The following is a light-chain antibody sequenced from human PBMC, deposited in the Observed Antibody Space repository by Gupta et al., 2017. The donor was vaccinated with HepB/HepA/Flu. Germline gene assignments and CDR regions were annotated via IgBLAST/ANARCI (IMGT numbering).Light chain of an antibody. Sequence: SALTQAASVSGSPGQSITISCTGTSSDVGGYNYVSWYQQHPGKAPNLSSDDVSNRPSGVPNRFAGSSAAKTDYPTTLGLPAEDEADDDDNYSTTSSNHGVFGTGTKLTVL. CDR2: DVS. J-gene: IGLJ1*01. CDR1: SSDVGGYNY. V-gene: IGLV2-14*01. CDR3: NYSTTSSNHGV.